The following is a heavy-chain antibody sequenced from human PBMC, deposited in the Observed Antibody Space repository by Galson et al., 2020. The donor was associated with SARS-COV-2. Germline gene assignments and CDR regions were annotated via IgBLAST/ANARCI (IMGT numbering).Heavy chain of an antibody. CDR1: GGSISSGGYY. J-gene: IGHJ3*02. CDR2: IYYSGST. D-gene: IGHD3-10*01. CDR3: ASNYGSGSYIGYHDAFDI. V-gene: IGHV4-31*03. Sequence: ASETLSLTCTVSGGSISSGGYYWSWIRQHPGKGLEWIGYIYYSGSTYYNPSLKSRVTISVDTSKNQFSLKLSSVTAADTAVYYCASNYGSGSYIGYHDAFDIWGQGTMVTVSS.